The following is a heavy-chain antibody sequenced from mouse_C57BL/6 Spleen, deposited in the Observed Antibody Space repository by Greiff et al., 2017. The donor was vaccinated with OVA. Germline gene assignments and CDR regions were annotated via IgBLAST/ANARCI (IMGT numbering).Heavy chain of an antibody. Sequence: EVKLVESGPGLVKPSQSLSLTCSVTGYSITSGYYWNWIRQFPGNKLEWMGYISYDGSNNYNPSLKNRISITLDTSKNQFFLKLNSLTTEDTATYYCARKPIYYYGSSHFDDWGQGTTLTVSS. CDR1: GYSITSGYY. CDR2: ISYDGSN. D-gene: IGHD1-1*01. V-gene: IGHV3-6*01. CDR3: ARKPIYYYGSSHFDD. J-gene: IGHJ2*01.